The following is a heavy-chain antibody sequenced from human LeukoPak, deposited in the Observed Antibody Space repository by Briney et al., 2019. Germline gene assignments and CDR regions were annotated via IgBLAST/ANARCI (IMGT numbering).Heavy chain of an antibody. CDR1: GGTFSSYA. J-gene: IGHJ6*02. CDR2: IIPIFGTA. CDR3: ARDHWGLARELIVVVPAAMPNYYYYGMDV. V-gene: IGHV1-69*13. Sequence: SVKVSCKASGGTFSSYAISWVRQAPGQGLEWMGGIIPIFGTANYAQKFQGRVTITADESTSTAYMELSSLRSEDTAVYYCARDHWGLARELIVVVPAAMPNYYYYGMDVWGQGTTVTVSS. D-gene: IGHD2-2*01.